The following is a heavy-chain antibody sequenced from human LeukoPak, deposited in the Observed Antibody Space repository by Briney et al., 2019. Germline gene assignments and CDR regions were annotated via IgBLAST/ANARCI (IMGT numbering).Heavy chain of an antibody. Sequence: GGSLRLSCAASGFTFSSYSMNWDRQAPGKGLEWVTLISFDGNDKKYADSVKGRFTVSRDNSRNTLFLQMNSLRPEDTAVYYCARVYGSEIDYWGQGTQVTVSS. CDR2: ISFDGNDK. CDR1: GFTFSSYS. J-gene: IGHJ4*02. D-gene: IGHD3-10*01. CDR3: ARVYGSEIDY. V-gene: IGHV3-30*03.